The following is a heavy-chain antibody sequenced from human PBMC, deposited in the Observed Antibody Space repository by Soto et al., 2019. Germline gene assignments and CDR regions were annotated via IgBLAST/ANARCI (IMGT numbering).Heavy chain of an antibody. CDR2: ISSSSSYI. J-gene: IGHJ6*02. Sequence: ESGGGLVKPGGSLRLSCAASGFTFSSYSMNWVRQAPGKGLEWVSSISSSSSYIYYADSVKGRFTISRDNAKNSLYLQMNSLRAEDTAVYYCARAQPAPKRPKTLSYYYGMDVWGQGTTVTVSS. V-gene: IGHV3-21*01. CDR1: GFTFSSYS. CDR3: ARAQPAPKRPKTLSYYYGMDV. D-gene: IGHD1-1*01.